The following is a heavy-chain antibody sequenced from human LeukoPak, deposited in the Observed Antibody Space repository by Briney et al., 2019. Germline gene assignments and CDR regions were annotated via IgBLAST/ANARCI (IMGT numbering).Heavy chain of an antibody. V-gene: IGHV3-23*01. D-gene: IGHD3-3*01. CDR2: ISGSGGST. J-gene: IGHJ4*02. Sequence: GGSLRLSCSGSGFTFSKYVMTWVRQAPGKGLEGVSAISGSGGSTYYADSVKGRFTISRDNSKNTLYLQMNSLRAEDTAVYYCAKDLTIFGVVLIVLEDDYWGQGTLVTVSS. CDR1: GFTFSKYV. CDR3: AKDLTIFGVVLIVLEDDY.